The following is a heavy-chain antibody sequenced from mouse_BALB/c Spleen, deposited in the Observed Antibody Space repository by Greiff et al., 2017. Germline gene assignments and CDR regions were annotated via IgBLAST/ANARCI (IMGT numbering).Heavy chain of an antibody. CDR3: TRDGYGYYFDY. J-gene: IGHJ2*01. D-gene: IGHD1-1*02. CDR1: GFTFSDYY. Sequence: DVMLVESGGGLVKPGGSLKLSCAASGFTFSDYYMYWVRQTPEKRLEWVATISDGGSYPYYPDSVKGRFTISRDNAKNTLYLQMSSLKSEDTAMYYCTRDGYGYYFDYWGQGTTLTVSA. V-gene: IGHV5-4*02. CDR2: ISDGGSYP.